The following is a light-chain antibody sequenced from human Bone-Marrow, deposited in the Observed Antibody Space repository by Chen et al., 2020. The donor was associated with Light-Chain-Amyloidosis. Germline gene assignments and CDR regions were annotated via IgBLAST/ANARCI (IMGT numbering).Light chain of an antibody. J-gene: IGLJ2*01. Sequence: SYELTQPPSVSVSPGQTARITCSGDDLPTKYAYWYQQKPGQAPVLGIHRDTERPSGISERFSGSSSGTTATFTISVDQAEDEADYHCQSADSSCTYEVIFGGGTKLTVL. V-gene: IGLV3-25*03. CDR1: DLPTKY. CDR3: QSADSSCTYEVI. CDR2: RDT.